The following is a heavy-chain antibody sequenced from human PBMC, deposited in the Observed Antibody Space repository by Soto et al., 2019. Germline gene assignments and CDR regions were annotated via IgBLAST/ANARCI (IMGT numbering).Heavy chain of an antibody. Sequence: QVQLVESGGGVVQPGRSLRLSCAASGFTFSSYGMHWVRQAPGKGLEWVAVIRYDGSNKYYADSVKGRFTISRDNSKNTLYLPMNRLRAEDTAVYYCARDEGYKRGSYYYYYMDVWVKGTTVTVSS. CDR1: GFTFSSYG. CDR2: IRYDGSNK. D-gene: IGHD5-18*01. J-gene: IGHJ6*03. V-gene: IGHV3-33*01. CDR3: ARDEGYKRGSYYYYYMDV.